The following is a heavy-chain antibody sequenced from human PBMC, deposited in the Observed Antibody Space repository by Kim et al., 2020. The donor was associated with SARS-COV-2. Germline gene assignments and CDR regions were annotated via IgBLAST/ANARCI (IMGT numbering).Heavy chain of an antibody. J-gene: IGHJ4*02. CDR3: ARHYIRRFLEWSKTYYFDY. D-gene: IGHD3-3*01. Sequence: SRVTISVDTSKNLFSLKLSSVTAADTAVYYCARHYIRRFLEWSKTYYFDYWGQGTLVTVSS. V-gene: IGHV4-39*01.